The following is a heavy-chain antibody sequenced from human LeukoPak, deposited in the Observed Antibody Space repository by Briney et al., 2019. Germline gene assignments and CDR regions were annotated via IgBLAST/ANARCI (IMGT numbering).Heavy chain of an antibody. J-gene: IGHJ4*02. CDR2: ITYGSGST. Sequence: GGSLRLSCEASGFTFSNYAMSWVRQAPGKGLEWVSAITYGSGSTYYADSVKGRFTISRDNSKNTLYLQMNSLRAEDTAVYYCAKRSGSYYGDFDYWGQGTLVTVSS. CDR1: GFTFSNYA. D-gene: IGHD1-26*01. V-gene: IGHV3-23*01. CDR3: AKRSGSYYGDFDY.